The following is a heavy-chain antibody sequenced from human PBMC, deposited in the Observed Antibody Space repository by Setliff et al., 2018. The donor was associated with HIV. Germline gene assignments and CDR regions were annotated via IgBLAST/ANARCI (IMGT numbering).Heavy chain of an antibody. Sequence: SETLSLTCTLSGGSISSSSYYWGWIRQPPGKGLEWTGSIYYSGSAYYNPSLKSRVTISVDTAKNQFSLKLTSVTAADTAVYYCARRGGYSYGYMDVWGKGTTVTVSS. D-gene: IGHD5-18*01. CDR2: IYYSGSA. V-gene: IGHV4-39*01. CDR1: GGSISSSSYY. CDR3: ARRGGYSYGYMDV. J-gene: IGHJ6*03.